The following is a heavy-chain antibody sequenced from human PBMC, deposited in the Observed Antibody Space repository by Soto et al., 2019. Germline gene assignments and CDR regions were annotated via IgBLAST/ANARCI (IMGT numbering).Heavy chain of an antibody. J-gene: IGHJ5*02. Sequence: PSETLSLTCTVSGGSISSYYWSWIRQPPGKGLEWIGYIYYSGSTNYNPSLKSRVTISVDTSKNQFSLKLSSVTAADTAVYYCARVLPVYDYIWGSYRPNWFDPWGQGTLVTVSS. CDR2: IYYSGST. CDR3: ARVLPVYDYIWGSYRPNWFDP. CDR1: GGSISSYY. D-gene: IGHD3-16*02. V-gene: IGHV4-59*01.